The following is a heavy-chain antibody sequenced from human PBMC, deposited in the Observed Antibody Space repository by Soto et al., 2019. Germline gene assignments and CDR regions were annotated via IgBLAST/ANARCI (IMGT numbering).Heavy chain of an antibody. CDR1: GGSISSSSYY. V-gene: IGHV4-39*01. D-gene: IGHD4-17*01. CDR3: ARSGYYGNFDH. Sequence: SETLSLTCSVSGGSISSSSYYWGWIRQNPGKGLEWIGTMSYSGRTYFNPSLEGRVTMSVDMSKNEFSLRLSSVTVADTAVYYCARSGYYGNFDHWGQGILVTVSS. J-gene: IGHJ4*02. CDR2: MSYSGRT.